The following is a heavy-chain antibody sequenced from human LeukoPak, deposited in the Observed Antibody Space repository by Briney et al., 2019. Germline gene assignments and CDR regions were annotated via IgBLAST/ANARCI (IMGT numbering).Heavy chain of an antibody. V-gene: IGHV1-69*05. Sequence: ASVKVSCKASGGTFISYAISWLRQAPGQGLEWMGRIIPIFGTANYAQKFQGRVTITTDESTSTAYMELSSLRSEDTAVYYCARPNMVRGAQGAFDIWGQGTMVTVSS. J-gene: IGHJ3*02. CDR3: ARPNMVRGAQGAFDI. CDR1: GGTFISYA. D-gene: IGHD3-10*01. CDR2: IIPIFGTA.